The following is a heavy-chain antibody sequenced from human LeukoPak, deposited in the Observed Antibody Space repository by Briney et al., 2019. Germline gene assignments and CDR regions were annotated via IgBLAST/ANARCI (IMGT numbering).Heavy chain of an antibody. J-gene: IGHJ6*03. Sequence: GGSLRLSCAASGFTFSNAWMSWVRQAPGKGLEWVGRIKSKTDGGTTDYAAPVKGRFTISRDDSKNTLYLQMNSLKTEDTAVYYCTTTNVDWLLPTYYYYYYMDVWGKGTTVTVSS. V-gene: IGHV3-15*01. CDR2: IKSKTDGGTT. D-gene: IGHD3-9*01. CDR3: TTTNVDWLLPTYYYYYYMDV. CDR1: GFTFSNAW.